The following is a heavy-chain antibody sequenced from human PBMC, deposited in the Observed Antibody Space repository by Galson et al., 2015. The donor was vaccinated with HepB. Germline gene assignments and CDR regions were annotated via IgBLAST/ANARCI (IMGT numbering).Heavy chain of an antibody. CDR2: ISGYNGNT. D-gene: IGHD3-10*01. CDR3: ARPDRGRYYFDY. CDR1: GYTFTNYG. J-gene: IGHJ4*02. Sequence: SVKVSCKASGYTFTNYGINWVRQAPGQGLEWMGWISGYNGNTNYAQKFQGRVTMTTDTSTRTAYMELRSLRSDDTAVYYCARPDRGRYYFDYWGQGTLVTVS. V-gene: IGHV1-18*01.